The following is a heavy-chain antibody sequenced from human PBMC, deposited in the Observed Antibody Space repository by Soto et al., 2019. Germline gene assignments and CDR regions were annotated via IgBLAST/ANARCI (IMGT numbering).Heavy chain of an antibody. CDR2: ISSSSTTI. J-gene: IGHJ4*02. D-gene: IGHD6-13*01. CDR1: GFTFSTNS. V-gene: IGHV3-48*02. CDR3: ARGTETSSSGPAY. Sequence: PGGSLRLSCAGSGFTFSTNSMNWVRQAPGKGLEWVSYISSSSTTIYYADSVKGRFTISRDNAKNSLYLQMNSLRDEDTAVYYSARGTETSSSGPAYWGQGTLVTVSS.